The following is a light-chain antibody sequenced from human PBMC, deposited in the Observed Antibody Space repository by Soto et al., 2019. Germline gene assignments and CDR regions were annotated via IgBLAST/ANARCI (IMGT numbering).Light chain of an antibody. V-gene: IGKV1-27*01. CDR1: QGISNY. CDR2: VAS. Sequence: DIQMTQSPSSLAASVGDRVTITCRASQGISNYLAWYQQKPGKVPKVLIYVASALQSGVPSRFSGTGSGRAFTLTSSRLHPEDAATYYWQEYNLGLTVGGGTQVEIK. J-gene: IGKJ4*01. CDR3: QEYNLGLT.